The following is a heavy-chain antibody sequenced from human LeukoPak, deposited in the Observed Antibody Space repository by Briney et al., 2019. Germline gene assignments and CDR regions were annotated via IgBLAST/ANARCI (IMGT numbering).Heavy chain of an antibody. J-gene: IGHJ4*02. CDR1: RGTFSSYA. D-gene: IGHD3-10*01. Sequence: SVKVSCKASRGTFSSYAISWVRQAPGQGLEWMGRIIAILGIANYAQKFQGRVTITADKSTSTAYMELSSLRSEDTAVYYCARMDYGSDWGQGTLVTVSS. CDR2: IIAILGIA. CDR3: ARMDYGSD. V-gene: IGHV1-69*04.